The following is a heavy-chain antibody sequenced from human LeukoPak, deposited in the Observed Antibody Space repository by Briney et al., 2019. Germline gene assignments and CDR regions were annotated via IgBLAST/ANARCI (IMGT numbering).Heavy chain of an antibody. Sequence: GGSLRLSCSASGFTFSNYWMTWVRQSPGKGLEWVAITKHDGSDKYCVDSVKGRFTISRDNAKSSLYLQMSSLRAEDTAVYYCARGGHRQKEFWGQGTLVTVSS. CDR3: ARGGHRQKEF. CDR1: GFTFSNYW. V-gene: IGHV3-7*01. J-gene: IGHJ4*02. CDR2: TKHDGSDK. D-gene: IGHD3-10*01.